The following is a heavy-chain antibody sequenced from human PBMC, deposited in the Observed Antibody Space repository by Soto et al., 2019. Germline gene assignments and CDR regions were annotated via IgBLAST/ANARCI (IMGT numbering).Heavy chain of an antibody. CDR1: GFSFSSYA. V-gene: IGHV3-64D*08. J-gene: IGHJ4*02. CDR3: VKDRGVDY. CDR2: ISSNGVTT. Sequence: PGGSLRLSCSVSGFSFSSYAMHWDRQAPGKGLEYVSSISSNGVTTYYADSVKGRFTMSRDNSKNTLYLQMSSLRAEDAAVYYCVKDRGVDYWGQGTLVTVSS.